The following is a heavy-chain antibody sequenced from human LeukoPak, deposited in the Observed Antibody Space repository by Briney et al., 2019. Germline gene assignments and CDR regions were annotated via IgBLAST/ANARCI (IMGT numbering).Heavy chain of an antibody. CDR2: ISAYNGNI. J-gene: IGHJ6*02. CDR1: GYTFNTYG. CDR3: ARSQLVHFGDYYYGTDV. Sequence: ASVNVSCKPSGYTFNTYGINWVRQAPGQGLEWMGWISAYNGNINYAQKLQGRVTMTTDTSTSTAYMELRSLRSDDTAVYYCARSQLVHFGDYYYGTDVWGQGTTVTVSS. V-gene: IGHV1-18*01. D-gene: IGHD6-13*01.